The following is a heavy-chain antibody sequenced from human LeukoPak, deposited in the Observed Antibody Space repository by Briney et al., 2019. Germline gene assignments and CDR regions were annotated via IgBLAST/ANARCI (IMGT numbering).Heavy chain of an antibody. D-gene: IGHD3-10*01. CDR3: ARPIGVRGVINGNWFDP. CDR1: GGSFSGYY. V-gene: IGHV4-34*01. Sequence: SETLSLTCAVYGGSFSGYYWSWIRQPPGKGLEWIGEINHSGSTNYNPSLKSRVTISVDTSKNQFSLKLSSVTAADTAVYYCARPIGVRGVINGNWFDPWGQGTLVTVSS. CDR2: INHSGST. J-gene: IGHJ5*02.